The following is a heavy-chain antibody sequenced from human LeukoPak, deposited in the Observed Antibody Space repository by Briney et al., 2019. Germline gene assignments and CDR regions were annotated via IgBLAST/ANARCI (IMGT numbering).Heavy chain of an antibody. CDR2: IYYSGSI. CDR3: ARSLTTIWSGYSIYGMDV. V-gene: IGHV4-30-4*01. CDR1: GGSISSGDYY. Sequence: SETLSLTCTVSGGSISSGDYYWSWIRQPPGKGLEWIGYIYYSGSIYYNPSLKSRVTISVDTSKNQFSLKLSYVTAADTAVYYCARSLTTIWSGYSIYGMDVWGQGTTVTVSS. D-gene: IGHD3-3*01. J-gene: IGHJ6*02.